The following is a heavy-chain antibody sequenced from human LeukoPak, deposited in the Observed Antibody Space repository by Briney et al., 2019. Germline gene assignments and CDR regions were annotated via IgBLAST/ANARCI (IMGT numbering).Heavy chain of an antibody. J-gene: IGHJ4*02. Sequence: QSGGSLRLSCAASGFPCSSYSMTWVRQAPGKGLEWVANIKPDGTTKFYVDSVKGRFTISRDNALNSLYLQMNSLRAEDTAIYYCARSIPYGTTWYGRSDYWGQGTLVTVSS. CDR2: IKPDGTTK. D-gene: IGHD6-13*01. V-gene: IGHV3-7*03. CDR3: ARSIPYGTTWYGRSDY. CDR1: GFPCSSYS.